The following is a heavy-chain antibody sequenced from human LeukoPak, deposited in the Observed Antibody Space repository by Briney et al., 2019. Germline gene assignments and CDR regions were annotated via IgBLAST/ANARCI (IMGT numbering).Heavy chain of an antibody. CDR1: GFTFSSYE. CDR2: ISSSGSTI. D-gene: IGHD6-13*01. V-gene: IGHV3-48*03. Sequence: GGSLRLSCAASGFTFSSYEMNWVRQAPGKGLEWVSYISSSGSTIYYADSVKGRFTISRDNAKNSLYLQMNSLRAEDTAVYYCARVVGLTGYSSSWYSGYYYYMDVWGKGTTVTVSS. CDR3: ARVVGLTGYSSSWYSGYYYYMDV. J-gene: IGHJ6*03.